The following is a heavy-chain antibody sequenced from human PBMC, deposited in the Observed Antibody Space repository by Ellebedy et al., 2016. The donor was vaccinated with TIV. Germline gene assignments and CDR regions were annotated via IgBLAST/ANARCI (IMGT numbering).Heavy chain of an antibody. CDR3: VGWPGKNY. J-gene: IGHJ4*02. CDR1: GFTFSTSW. CDR2: INQDGSDK. V-gene: IGHV3-7*01. Sequence: GESLKISXSASGFTFSTSWMSWVRQAPGKGLEWVAHINQDGSDKYYVDSVKGRFTISRDNAKNSLYLQMNSLRAEDTAVYYCVGWPGKNYWGQGTLVTVSS. D-gene: IGHD2-15*01.